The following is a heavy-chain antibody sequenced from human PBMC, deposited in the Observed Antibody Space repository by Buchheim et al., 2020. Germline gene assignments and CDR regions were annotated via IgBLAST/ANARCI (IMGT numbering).Heavy chain of an antibody. J-gene: IGHJ4*02. V-gene: IGHV2-70*15. CDR3: ARSTSLAAAGSFDY. Sequence: QVTLRESGPALVKPTQTLTLTCTVSGFSLSTRGMCVTWIRQPPGKALEWLARVDRDDYKYYSTSLKTRLTISKDTSKNQVVLTVTKVDPEDTATYYCARSTSLAAAGSFDYWGQGTL. CDR1: GFSLSTRGMC. D-gene: IGHD6-13*01. CDR2: VDRDDYK.